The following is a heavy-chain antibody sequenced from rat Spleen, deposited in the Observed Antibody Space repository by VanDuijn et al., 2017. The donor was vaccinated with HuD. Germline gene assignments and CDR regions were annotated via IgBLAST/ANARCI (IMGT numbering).Heavy chain of an antibody. CDR3: ARAGYLRDWYFDF. D-gene: IGHD2-2*01. V-gene: IGHV5-29*01. Sequence: EVQLVESGGGLVQPGRSLKLSCAASGFTFSNYGMAWVRQAPTKGLEWVATISYDGSSTYYRDSVKGRFTVSRDNAKSTLSLQMDSLRSEDTATYYCARAGYLRDWYFDFWGPGTMVTVSS. J-gene: IGHJ1*01. CDR1: GFTFSNYG. CDR2: ISYDGSST.